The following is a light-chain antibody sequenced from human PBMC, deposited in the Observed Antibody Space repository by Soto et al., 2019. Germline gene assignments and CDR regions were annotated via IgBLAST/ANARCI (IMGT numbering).Light chain of an antibody. CDR1: QSVSSSY. J-gene: IGKJ4*01. CDR3: QQYTSSPLT. Sequence: IVLTQSPDTLSLSPGERATLSCRASQSVSSSYLAWYQQKPGQAPSLLVYGTSSRATGIPDRFSGSGSGTDFTLTISRLEPEDFAVYYCQQYTSSPLTFGGGTKVEIK. V-gene: IGKV3-20*01. CDR2: GTS.